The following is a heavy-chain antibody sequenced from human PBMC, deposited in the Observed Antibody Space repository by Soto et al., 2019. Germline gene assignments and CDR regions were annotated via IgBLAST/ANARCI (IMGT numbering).Heavy chain of an antibody. J-gene: IGHJ4*02. CDR3: ARQIYDSDSGPHFQYYFDS. Sequence: GESLKISCKGSGYSFAGYWITWVRQMPGKGLEWMGRIDPSDSQTYYSPSFRGHVTISAAKSITTVFLQWSSLRASDTAMYYCARQIYDSDSGPHFQYYFDSWGQGTLVTVPQ. CDR1: GYSFAGYW. D-gene: IGHD3-22*01. V-gene: IGHV5-10-1*01. CDR2: IDPSDSQT.